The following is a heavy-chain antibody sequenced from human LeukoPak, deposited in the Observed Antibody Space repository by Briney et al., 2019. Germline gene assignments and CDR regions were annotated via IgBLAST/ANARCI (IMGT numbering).Heavy chain of an antibody. CDR2: IYSGGNT. J-gene: IGHJ4*02. V-gene: IGHV3-53*05. Sequence: GGYLRLSCAASGFTVSSSYMSWVRQAPGKGLEWVSVIYSGGNTYYADSVTGRFTISRDNSKNTLYLQMNSLRAEDTAVYYCANSRDGYNFFDYWGQGTLVTVSS. CDR1: GFTVSSSY. CDR3: ANSRDGYNFFDY. D-gene: IGHD5-24*01.